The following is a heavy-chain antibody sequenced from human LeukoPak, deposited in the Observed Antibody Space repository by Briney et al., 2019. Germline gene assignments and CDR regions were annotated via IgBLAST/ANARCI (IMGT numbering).Heavy chain of an antibody. D-gene: IGHD2-8*02. Sequence: PGGSLRLSCEASGFTFTNYLMEWVRQAPGKGLEWLAIISYDGNNKYYADSVKGRFTISRDNSKNPLSLQMNSLRPEDTAVYYCAGERSGYYGMDVWGQGTAVTVSS. CDR2: ISYDGNNK. CDR1: GFTFTNYL. CDR3: AGERSGYYGMDV. V-gene: IGHV3-30-3*01. J-gene: IGHJ6*02.